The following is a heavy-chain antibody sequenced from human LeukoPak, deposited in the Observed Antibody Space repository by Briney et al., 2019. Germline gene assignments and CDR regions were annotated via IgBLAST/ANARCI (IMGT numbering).Heavy chain of an antibody. Sequence: GASVKVSCKASGYTFTSYDINWVGQATGQGLEWMGWMNPNSGNTGYAQKFQGRVTMTRNTSISTAYMELSSLRSEDTAVYYCARSITMIVVANFDYWGQGTLVTVSS. D-gene: IGHD3-22*01. V-gene: IGHV1-8*01. J-gene: IGHJ4*02. CDR3: ARSITMIVVANFDY. CDR2: MNPNSGNT. CDR1: GYTFTSYD.